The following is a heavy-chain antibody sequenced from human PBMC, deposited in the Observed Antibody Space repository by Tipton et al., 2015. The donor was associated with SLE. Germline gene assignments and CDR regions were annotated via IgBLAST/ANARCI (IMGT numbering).Heavy chain of an antibody. CDR2: IYSSGNT. Sequence: TLSLTCSVSGDSLIGSHWTWIRQSPGKGLEWIGRIYSSGNTNYNPSLKSRVTLSVDTSKNQFSLTLRSVTAADTAIYYCARGGYSSGWYGDYFVYCGQGTLVTVSS. CDR1: GDSLIGSH. CDR3: ARGGYSSGWYGDYFVY. D-gene: IGHD6-19*01. J-gene: IGHJ4*02. V-gene: IGHV4-59*01.